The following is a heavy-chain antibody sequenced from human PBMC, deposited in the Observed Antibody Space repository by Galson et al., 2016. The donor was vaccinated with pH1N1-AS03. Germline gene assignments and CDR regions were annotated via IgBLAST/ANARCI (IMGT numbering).Heavy chain of an antibody. D-gene: IGHD3-3*01. CDR3: ARRDKGQYDFWSGNYPFDY. V-gene: IGHV5-51*03. CDR2: IYPGDGDT. Sequence: QSGAEVKKPGESLQISCQVSGYKFSNYMIAWVRQMPGKGLEWMGLIYPGDGDTRYSPSFQGQVTISADKFTSTAFLQWSSLKASDTAVYCCARRDKGQYDFWSGNYPFDYWGQGTVVTVSS. CDR1: GYKFSNYM. J-gene: IGHJ4*02.